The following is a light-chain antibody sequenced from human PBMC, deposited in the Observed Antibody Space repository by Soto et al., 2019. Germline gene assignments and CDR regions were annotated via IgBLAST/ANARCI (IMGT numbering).Light chain of an antibody. V-gene: IGKV3-11*01. J-gene: IGKJ1*01. CDR2: GAS. CDR3: QQRSNWT. CDR1: QSVSRN. Sequence: EIVLTQSPATLSLSPGGRATLSCRASQSVSRNLAWYQQKPGQAPRLLIYGASNRATGIPARFSGSGSGTDFTLTISSLEPEDFAVYYCQQRSNWTFGQGTKVEIK.